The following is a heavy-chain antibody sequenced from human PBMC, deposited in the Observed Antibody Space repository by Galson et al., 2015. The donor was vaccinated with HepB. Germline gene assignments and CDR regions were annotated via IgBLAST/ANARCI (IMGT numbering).Heavy chain of an antibody. CDR3: CLEFSYGSIYVN. CDR2: IIPIFGTA. Sequence: SVKVSCKASGGTFSSYAISWVRQAPGQGLEWMGGIIPIFGTANYAQKFQGRVTITADESTSTAYMELSSLRSEDTAVYYCCLEFSYGSIYVNWGQGTLVTVSS. CDR1: GGTFSSYA. J-gene: IGHJ4*02. D-gene: IGHD5-18*01. V-gene: IGHV1-69*13.